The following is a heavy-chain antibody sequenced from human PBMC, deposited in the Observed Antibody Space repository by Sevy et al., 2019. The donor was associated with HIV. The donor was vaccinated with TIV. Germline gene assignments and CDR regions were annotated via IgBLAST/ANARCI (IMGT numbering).Heavy chain of an antibody. Sequence: ASVKVSCKASGYTFTSYGISWVRQAPGQGLEWTGWISAYNGNTNDAQKLQGRVTMTTDTSTSTAYMELRSLRSDDTAVYYCARGVSDYYYMDVWGKGTTVTVSS. CDR3: ARGVSDYYYMDV. D-gene: IGHD2-21*01. J-gene: IGHJ6*03. CDR2: ISAYNGNT. CDR1: GYTFTSYG. V-gene: IGHV1-18*04.